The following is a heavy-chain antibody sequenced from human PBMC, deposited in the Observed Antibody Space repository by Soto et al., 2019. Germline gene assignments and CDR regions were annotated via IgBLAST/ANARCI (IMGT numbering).Heavy chain of an antibody. J-gene: IGHJ4*02. CDR2: IKQDGSEK. CDR3: ARVTGEWELHIDY. CDR1: GFTFRSYW. Sequence: PGGSLRLSCAASGFTFRSYWMSWVRQAPGKGLEWVANIKQDGSEKYYVDSVKGRFTISRDNAKNSLYLQMNSLRAEDTAVYYCARVTGEWELHIDYWGQGTLVTVSS. D-gene: IGHD1-26*01. V-gene: IGHV3-7*03.